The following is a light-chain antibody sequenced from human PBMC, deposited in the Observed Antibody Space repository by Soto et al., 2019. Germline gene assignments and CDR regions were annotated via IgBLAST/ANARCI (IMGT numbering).Light chain of an antibody. CDR3: SSYAGSNTHV. V-gene: IGLV2-8*01. J-gene: IGLJ1*01. CDR2: EVS. CDR1: SRDVGGHNY. Sequence: QSALTQPPSASGSPGQSVTISCTGTSRDVGGHNYVSWYQQHPGKAPKFIIREVSKRPSGVPDRFSGSKSGNTASLTVSGLQAEDEADYYCSSYAGSNTHVFGTGTKLTVL.